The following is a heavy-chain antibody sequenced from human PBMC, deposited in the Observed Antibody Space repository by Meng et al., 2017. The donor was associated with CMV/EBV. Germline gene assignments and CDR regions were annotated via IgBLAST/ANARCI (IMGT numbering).Heavy chain of an antibody. Sequence: GGSLRLSCAASGFTVSSNYMSWVRQAPGKGLEWISYISGSGTTVDYADSVKGRFTISRDNAKNSLYLQMNSVRVEDTAVYYCARGHLRASDHGSWGQGTVVTVSS. V-gene: IGHV3-11*04. CDR1: GFTVSSNY. J-gene: IGHJ5*02. CDR2: ISGSGTTV. CDR3: ARGHLRASDHGS. D-gene: IGHD5-24*01.